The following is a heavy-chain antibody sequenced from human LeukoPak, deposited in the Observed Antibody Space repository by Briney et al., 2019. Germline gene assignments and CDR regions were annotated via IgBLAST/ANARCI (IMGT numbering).Heavy chain of an antibody. CDR2: IYTSGST. CDR1: GGSISSGSYY. J-gene: IGHJ5*02. CDR3: ATFGDDSIAAYNWFDP. V-gene: IGHV4-61*02. Sequence: SETLSLTCTVSGGSISSGSYYWSWIRQPAGKGLEWIGRIYTSGSTNYNPSLKSRVTISVDKSKNQFSLKLSSVTAADTAVYYCATFGDDSIAAYNWFDPWGQGTLVTVSS. D-gene: IGHD6-25*01.